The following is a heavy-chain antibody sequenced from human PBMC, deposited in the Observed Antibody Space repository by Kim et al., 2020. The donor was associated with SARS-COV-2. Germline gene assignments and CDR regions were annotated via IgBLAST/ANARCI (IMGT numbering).Heavy chain of an antibody. J-gene: IGHJ4*02. CDR2: INDSGST. CDR1: GGSFSGYQ. V-gene: IGHV4-34*01. Sequence: SETLSLTCAVYGGSFSGYQWSWIRQSPGKGLEWIGQINDSGSTNYNPSLKSRVTISVDTSKNQFSLKVTSVTAADTAVYYCARGVPGYGGQGTLVTVSS. CDR3: ARGVPGY.